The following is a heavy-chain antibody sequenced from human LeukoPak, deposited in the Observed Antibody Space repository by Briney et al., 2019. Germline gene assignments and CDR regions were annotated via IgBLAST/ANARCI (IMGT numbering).Heavy chain of an antibody. CDR2: IYHSGST. CDR3: ARGSSGWYSPLDY. Sequence: SETLSLTCTVSGGSISSSNWWGWVRQPPGKGLEWIGEIYHSGSTNYNPSLKSRVTISVDKSKNQLSLKLSSVTAADTAVYYCARGSSGWYSPLDYWGQGTLVTVSS. CDR1: GGSISSSNW. D-gene: IGHD6-19*01. V-gene: IGHV4-4*02. J-gene: IGHJ4*02.